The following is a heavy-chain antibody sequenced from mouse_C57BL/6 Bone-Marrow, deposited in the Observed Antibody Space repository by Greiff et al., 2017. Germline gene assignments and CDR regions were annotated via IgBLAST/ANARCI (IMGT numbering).Heavy chain of an antibody. Sequence: EVQRVESGGGLVKPGGSLTLSCAASGFTFSDYGMHWVRQAPEKGLEWVAYISSGSSTIYYADTVKGRFTISRDNAKNTLFLQMTSLRSEDTAMYYCARPLYYGNYWFAYWGQGTLVTVSA. V-gene: IGHV5-17*01. CDR3: ARPLYYGNYWFAY. D-gene: IGHD2-1*01. CDR1: GFTFSDYG. J-gene: IGHJ3*01. CDR2: ISSGSSTI.